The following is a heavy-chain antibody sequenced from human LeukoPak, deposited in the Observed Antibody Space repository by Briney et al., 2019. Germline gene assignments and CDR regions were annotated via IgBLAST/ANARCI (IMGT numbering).Heavy chain of an antibody. CDR3: AWVAVGSAAASDY. Sequence: GSSVKVSCQASGYTFTSYDINWVRPATGQGLAWVGWLNPNSGNTGYAQKFQGRDTLTRNTSISTDYMKLSSLRSQDTAVHDRAWVAVGSAAASDYWGQGTLVTVSS. CDR2: LNPNSGNT. V-gene: IGHV1-8*01. D-gene: IGHD6-13*01. CDR1: GYTFTSYD. J-gene: IGHJ4*02.